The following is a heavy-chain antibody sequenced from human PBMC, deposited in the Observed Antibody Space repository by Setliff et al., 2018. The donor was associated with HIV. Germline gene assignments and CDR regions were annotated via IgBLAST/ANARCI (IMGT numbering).Heavy chain of an antibody. Sequence: SETLSLTCTVSGGSISSYYWSWIRQPPGKGLEWIGYIYASGSTNYNPSLKSRVTISVDTSKNHFSLNLTSVTAADTAVYYCARAEDTAMDDYYYMDVWGRGTTVTVSS. J-gene: IGHJ6*03. CDR3: ARAEDTAMDDYYYMDV. D-gene: IGHD5-18*01. CDR1: GGSISSYY. CDR2: IYASGST. V-gene: IGHV4-4*09.